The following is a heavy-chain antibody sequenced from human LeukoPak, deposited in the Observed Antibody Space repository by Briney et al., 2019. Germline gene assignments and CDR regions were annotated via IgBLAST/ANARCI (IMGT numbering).Heavy chain of an antibody. V-gene: IGHV1-18*01. D-gene: IGHD6-13*01. CDR3: ARVGAGYSSSRAAGDAFDI. J-gene: IGHJ3*02. CDR1: GYTFTSYG. CDR2: ISAYNGNT. Sequence: ASVKVSCKASGYTFTSYGISWVRQAPGQGLEWMGWISAYNGNTNYAQKLQGRVTMTTDTSTSTAYMELRSLRSDDTAVYYCARVGAGYSSSRAAGDAFDIWGQGTMVTVSS.